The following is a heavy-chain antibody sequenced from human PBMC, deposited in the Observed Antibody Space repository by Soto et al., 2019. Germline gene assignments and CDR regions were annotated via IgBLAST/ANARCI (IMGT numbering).Heavy chain of an antibody. V-gene: IGHV4-39*01. J-gene: IGHJ5*02. CDR1: GGSISNSPYY. CDR2: IHYRGST. CDR3: ARIGELVVRVVENWFDP. D-gene: IGHD3-10*01. Sequence: QLQLQDSGPGLVKPSETLSLTCSVSGGSISNSPYYWGWIRQPPGKGLQWIGSIHYRGSTNYNPSLESRVTISVDTSTNQFSLKLTSVTAADTAVYYCARIGELVVRVVENWFDPWGQGTLVTVSS.